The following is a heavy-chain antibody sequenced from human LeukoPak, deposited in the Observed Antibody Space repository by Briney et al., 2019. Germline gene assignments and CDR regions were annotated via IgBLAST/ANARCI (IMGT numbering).Heavy chain of an antibody. CDR2: ISSSSSYI. D-gene: IGHD5-24*01. CDR3: ARGGDGYNSDLDY. J-gene: IGHJ4*02. V-gene: IGHV3-21*01. Sequence: PGGSLRLSCAASGFTFSSYSMNWVRQAPGKGLEWVSSISSSSSYIYYADSVKGRFTISRDNAKNSLYLQMNSPRAEDTAMYYCARGGDGYNSDLDYWGQGTLVTVSS. CDR1: GFTFSSYS.